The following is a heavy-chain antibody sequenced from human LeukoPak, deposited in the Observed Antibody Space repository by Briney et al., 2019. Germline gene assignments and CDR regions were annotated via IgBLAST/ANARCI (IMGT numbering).Heavy chain of an antibody. J-gene: IGHJ4*02. V-gene: IGHV3-23*01. Sequence: SGGSLRLSCAASGFIFDTYGMNWVRQAPGKGLEWVSTISGGGGTTNYADSVKGRFTISRDNSKNTLYLQMNSLRAEDTAVYFCAKGSRYIRNSEYYFDYWGRGTLVTVPS. D-gene: IGHD1-14*01. CDR1: GFIFDTYG. CDR2: ISGGGGTT. CDR3: AKGSRYIRNSEYYFDY.